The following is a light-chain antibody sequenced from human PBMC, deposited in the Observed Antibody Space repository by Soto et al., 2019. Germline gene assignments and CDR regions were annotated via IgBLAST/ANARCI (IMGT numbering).Light chain of an antibody. J-gene: IGKJ1*01. V-gene: IGKV3-20*01. CDR3: QQYGSSPRA. CDR1: QSVSSSY. CDR2: GAS. Sequence: EIVLTQSPGTLSLSPGERATLSCRASQSVSSSYLAWYQQKPGQAPRLLIYGASSRATGIPDRFSGSGSGTXXTXTXSRXXXXDFAVYYCQQYGSSPRAFGQGTKVEIK.